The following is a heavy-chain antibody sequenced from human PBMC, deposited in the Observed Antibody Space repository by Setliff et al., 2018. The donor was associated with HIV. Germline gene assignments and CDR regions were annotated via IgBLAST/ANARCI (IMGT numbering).Heavy chain of an antibody. V-gene: IGHV4-34*01. CDR3: ARGDGYRANDAYYDTGMDV. CDR1: GGSFSGYY. J-gene: IGHJ6*02. D-gene: IGHD5-12*01. Sequence: PSETLSLTCAVYGGSFSGYYWSWIRQPPGKGLEWIGEINHSGSTNYNPSLKSRVTILVDTSKNQFSLKLSSVTAADTAVYYCARGDGYRANDAYYDTGMDVWGQGITVTVSS. CDR2: INHSGST.